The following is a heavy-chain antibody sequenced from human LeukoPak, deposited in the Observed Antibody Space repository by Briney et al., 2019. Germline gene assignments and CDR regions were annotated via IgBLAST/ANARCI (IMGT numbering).Heavy chain of an antibody. D-gene: IGHD3-3*01. CDR3: ARVPAASSYDFWSGYIYFFDY. V-gene: IGHV1-18*01. CDR2: ISAYNGNT. J-gene: IGHJ4*02. Sequence: ASVKVSCKASGYAFTSYGISWVRQAPGQGLEWMGWISAYNGNTNYAQKLQGRVTMTTDTSTSTAYMELRSLRSDDTAVYYCARVPAASSYDFWSGYIYFFDYWGQGTLVTVSS. CDR1: GYAFTSYG.